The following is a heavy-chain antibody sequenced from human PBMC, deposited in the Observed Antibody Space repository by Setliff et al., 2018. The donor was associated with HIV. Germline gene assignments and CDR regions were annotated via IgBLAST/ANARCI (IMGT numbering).Heavy chain of an antibody. D-gene: IGHD5-12*01. CDR3: ARDLRWLRIRLSDAFDI. V-gene: IGHV1-18*01. Sequence: ASVQVSCKASGYTFTSYGISWVRQAPGQGLEWMGWISAYNGNTNYAQKLQGRVTMTTDTSTSTAYMELRSLRSDDTAVYYCARDLRWLRIRLSDAFDIWGQGTMVTVSS. CDR2: ISAYNGNT. CDR1: GYTFTSYG. J-gene: IGHJ3*02.